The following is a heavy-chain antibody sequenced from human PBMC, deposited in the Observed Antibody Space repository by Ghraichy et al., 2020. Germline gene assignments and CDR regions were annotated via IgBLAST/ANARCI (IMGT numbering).Heavy chain of an antibody. Sequence: SETLSLTCAISGDSVSSNSVAWNWIRQSPSRGLEWLGRTYYTSTWYNDYAISVKGRITINPDTSVNQFSLQLSSVIPEDTAIYYCARGRNSAFDIWAQGTLVIVSS. V-gene: IGHV6-1*01. CDR2: TYYTSTWYN. CDR3: ARGRNSAFDI. D-gene: IGHD4-23*01. J-gene: IGHJ3*02. CDR1: GDSVSSNSVA.